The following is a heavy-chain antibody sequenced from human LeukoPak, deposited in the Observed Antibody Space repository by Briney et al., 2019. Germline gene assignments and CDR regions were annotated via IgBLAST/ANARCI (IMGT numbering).Heavy chain of an antibody. CDR1: GFIFSSFA. CDR3: VKGAAGEFYYYDMDV. D-gene: IGHD6-13*01. Sequence: GGSLRVSCSVSGFIFSSFAMHWVRQGPGKGLQYVSGISAHGTSTNYTQSVKGRFTISRDNSKKRVWLQMRSLRHEDSAVYYCVKGAAGEFYYYDMDVWGQGTTVNVSS. V-gene: IGHV3-64D*09. CDR2: ISAHGTST. J-gene: IGHJ6*02.